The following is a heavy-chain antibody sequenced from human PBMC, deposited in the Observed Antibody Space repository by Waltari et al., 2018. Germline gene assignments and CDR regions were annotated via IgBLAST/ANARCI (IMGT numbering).Heavy chain of an antibody. CDR1: GFTLISFW. Sequence: EVQMVESGGGLVQPGGSLRLPCAASGFTLISFWLNWVRQTPGKGLEWVAGIKQDGSEKYYADSVKGRFTISRDNAKNSLYLQMNSLRAEDTAVYYCATSGWYCFDYWGQGTLVTVSS. V-gene: IGHV3-7*01. J-gene: IGHJ4*02. D-gene: IGHD6-19*01. CDR3: ATSGWYCFDY. CDR2: IKQDGSEK.